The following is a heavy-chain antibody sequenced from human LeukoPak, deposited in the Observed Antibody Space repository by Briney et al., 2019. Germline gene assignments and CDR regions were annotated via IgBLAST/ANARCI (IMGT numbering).Heavy chain of an antibody. Sequence: RLSXAASGFIFRNYAMSWVRQAPGKGLEWVSAITGSGDTTYYADSVKGRFTVSRDNSKNTLYVEMNTLRAEDTAVYYCAKWGDYDILTGYYVSDFWGQGTLVTVSS. V-gene: IGHV3-23*01. CDR3: AKWGDYDILTGYYVSDF. D-gene: IGHD3-9*01. J-gene: IGHJ4*02. CDR1: GFIFRNYA. CDR2: ITGSGDTT.